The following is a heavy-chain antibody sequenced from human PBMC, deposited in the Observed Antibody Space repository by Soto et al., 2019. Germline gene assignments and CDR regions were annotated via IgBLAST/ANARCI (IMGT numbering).Heavy chain of an antibody. V-gene: IGHV3-11*06. D-gene: IGHD2-15*01. J-gene: IGHJ5*02. Sequence: GGSLRLSCAGSGFTFGDSYMSWIRQAPGKGLEWLSYISPGSRYPAYADSVKGRFTIYRDNAKRSLYLQMMSLTAEDTAIYYCVRGGGGGLFDPWGQGTMVTVSS. CDR3: VRGGGGGLFDP. CDR1: GFTFGDSY. CDR2: ISPGSRYP.